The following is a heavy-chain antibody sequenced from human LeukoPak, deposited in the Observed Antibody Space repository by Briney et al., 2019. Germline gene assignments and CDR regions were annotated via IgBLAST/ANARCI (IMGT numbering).Heavy chain of an antibody. CDR2: ISSSGSTI. Sequence: GGSLRLSCAASGFTFSSYEMNWVRQAPGKGLEWVSYISSSGSTIYYADSVKGRFIISRDNAKNSLYLQMNSLRAEDTAVYYCARSRYDYVWGSYRLGYYFDYWGQGTLVTVSS. D-gene: IGHD3-16*02. J-gene: IGHJ4*02. CDR1: GFTFSSYE. CDR3: ARSRYDYVWGSYRLGYYFDY. V-gene: IGHV3-48*03.